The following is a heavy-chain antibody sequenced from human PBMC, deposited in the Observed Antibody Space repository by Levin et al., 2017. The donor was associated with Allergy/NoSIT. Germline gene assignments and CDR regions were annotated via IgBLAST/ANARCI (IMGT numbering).Heavy chain of an antibody. CDR2: ISSSSSYI. Sequence: GESLKISCAASGFTFSSYSMNWVRQAPGKGLEWVSSISSSSSYIYYADSVKGRFTISRDNAKNSLYLQMNSLRAEDTAVYYCARVAYSGSYYYDYWGQGTLVTVSS. CDR3: ARVAYSGSYYYDY. CDR1: GFTFSSYS. D-gene: IGHD1-26*01. J-gene: IGHJ4*02. V-gene: IGHV3-21*01.